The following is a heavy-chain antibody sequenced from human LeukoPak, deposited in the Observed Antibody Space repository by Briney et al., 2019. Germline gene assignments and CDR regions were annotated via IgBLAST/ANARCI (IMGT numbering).Heavy chain of an antibody. CDR3: ARGYCSGGSCYLVENWFDF. CDR2: INPKSGDT. Sequence: ASVKVSCKASGYTFSDYYMYWLRQAPGEGLEWMGRINPKSGDTNYARNVQGRVTMTRDTSMNTAYMELSRLRSDDTAVYFCARGYCSGGSCYLVENWFDFWGQGTLVTVSA. D-gene: IGHD2-15*01. CDR1: GYTFSDYY. J-gene: IGHJ5*01. V-gene: IGHV1-2*06.